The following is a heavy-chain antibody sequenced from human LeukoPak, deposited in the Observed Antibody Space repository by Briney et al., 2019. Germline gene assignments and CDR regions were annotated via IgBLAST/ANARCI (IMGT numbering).Heavy chain of an antibody. J-gene: IGHJ4*02. D-gene: IGHD5-24*01. CDR1: GFIFSSYV. CDR2: ISGSGGNT. Sequence: PGGSLRLSCAASGFIFSSYVMSWVRQAPGKVQAWVSAISGSGGNTPYADSVKGRFTISRDNSKNTLYLQMNSLRAEDTAVYYCARHQSGYNRPIDYWGKGTLVTVSS. V-gene: IGHV3-23*01. CDR3: ARHQSGYNRPIDY.